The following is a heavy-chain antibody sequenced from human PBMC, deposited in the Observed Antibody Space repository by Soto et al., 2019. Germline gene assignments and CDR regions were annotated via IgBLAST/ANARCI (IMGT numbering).Heavy chain of an antibody. CDR3: ARDEISKTIRGDAFNF. CDR1: GFTFNTDG. V-gene: IGHV3-30*03. Sequence: GGSLRLSCAASGFTFNTDGMHWVRQAPGKGLEWVAVISYDGSYQYYVASVKGRFTISRDNSKNTVYLQMNSLRAEETAVYYSARDEISKTIRGDAFNFWGQGTIVTVSS. CDR2: ISYDGSYQ. J-gene: IGHJ3*01. D-gene: IGHD1-7*01.